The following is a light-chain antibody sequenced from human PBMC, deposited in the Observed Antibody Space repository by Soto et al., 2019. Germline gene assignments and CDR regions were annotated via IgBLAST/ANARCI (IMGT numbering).Light chain of an antibody. CDR1: TSDVGSYNR. V-gene: IGLV2-18*01. CDR2: EVS. J-gene: IGLJ1*01. CDR3: SLNTSSTTYV. Sequence: QSALTQPPSVSGSPGQSVTISCTGTTSDVGSYNRVSWYQQPPGTAPKVMIYEVSNRPSGVPDRFSGSKSGNTASLTISGLHAEDEADYYCSLNTSSTTYVFGTGNKVNVL.